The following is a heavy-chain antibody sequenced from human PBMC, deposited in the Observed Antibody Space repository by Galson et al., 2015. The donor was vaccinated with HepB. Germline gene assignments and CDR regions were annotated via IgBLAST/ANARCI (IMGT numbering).Heavy chain of an antibody. CDR1: GFTFSSYG. J-gene: IGHJ4*02. Sequence: SLRLSCAASGFTFSSYGMHWVRQAPGKGLEWVAVIWYDGSNKYYADSVKGRFTISRDNSKNTLYLQMNSLRAEDTAVYYCARDYPRRYCSGGSCALDYWGQGTLVTVSS. D-gene: IGHD2-15*01. CDR2: IWYDGSNK. V-gene: IGHV3-33*08. CDR3: ARDYPRRYCSGGSCALDY.